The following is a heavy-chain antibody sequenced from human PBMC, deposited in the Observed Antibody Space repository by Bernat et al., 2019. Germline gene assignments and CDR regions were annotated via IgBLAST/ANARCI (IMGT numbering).Heavy chain of an antibody. D-gene: IGHD2-15*01. Sequence: EVQLVHSGAEVKKPGESLRISCKGSGYSFTSYWISWVRQMPGKGLEWMGRIDPSDSYTNYSPSFQGNVTISADEAISTAYLQWSSLKAADTAMYYCGRGKVRAANFYCGMDVWGGGTTVTVSS. CDR3: GRGKVRAANFYCGMDV. J-gene: IGHJ6*04. CDR2: IDPSDSYT. CDR1: GYSFTSYW. V-gene: IGHV5-10-1*03.